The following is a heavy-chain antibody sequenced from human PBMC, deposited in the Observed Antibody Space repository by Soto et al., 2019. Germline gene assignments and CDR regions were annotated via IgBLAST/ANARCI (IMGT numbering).Heavy chain of an antibody. D-gene: IGHD3-22*01. CDR3: ARDLRPYYDSSGYYYASGFKDY. CDR2: ISSSSSYI. J-gene: IGHJ4*02. Sequence: PGGSLRLSCAASGFTFSSYSMNWVRQAPGKGLEWVSSISSSSSYIYYADSVKGRFTISRDNAKNSLYLQMNSLRAEDTAVYCCARDLRPYYDSSGYYYASGFKDYWGQGTLVTVSS. V-gene: IGHV3-21*01. CDR1: GFTFSSYS.